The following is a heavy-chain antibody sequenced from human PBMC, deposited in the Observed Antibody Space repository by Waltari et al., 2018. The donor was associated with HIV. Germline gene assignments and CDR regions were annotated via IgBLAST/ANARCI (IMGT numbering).Heavy chain of an antibody. V-gene: IGHV3-7*01. J-gene: IGHJ4*02. CDR1: GFTFSFYW. Sequence: EVQLVESGGGWVQPGGSLTLTCEASGFTFSFYWLSWVRQAPGNGLSWGANINQAGTERHYVDSVRGRFTISRDNGKTSLFLQMDNLSVEDTAVYYCATTHGSGDYDNDFDYWGQGTLV. CDR2: INQAGTER. CDR3: ATTHGSGDYDNDFDY. D-gene: IGHD3-10*01.